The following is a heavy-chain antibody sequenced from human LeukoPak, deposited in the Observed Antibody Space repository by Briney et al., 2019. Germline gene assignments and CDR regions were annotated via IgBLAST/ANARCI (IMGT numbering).Heavy chain of an antibody. CDR1: GFTFRSYS. CDR3: ARDWGVTPAY. Sequence: GGSLRLSCAASGFTFRSYSMNWVRQAPGKGLEWVSSISSSSSYIYYADSVKGRFTISRDNAKNSLYLQMNSLRAEDTAVYYCARDWGVTPAYWGQGTLVTVSS. CDR2: ISSSSSYI. V-gene: IGHV3-21*01. D-gene: IGHD3-16*01. J-gene: IGHJ4*02.